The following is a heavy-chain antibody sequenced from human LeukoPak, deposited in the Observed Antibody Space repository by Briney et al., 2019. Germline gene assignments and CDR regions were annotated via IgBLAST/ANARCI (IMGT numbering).Heavy chain of an antibody. J-gene: IGHJ6*02. V-gene: IGHV4-38-2*02. D-gene: IGHD3-16*01. Sequence: PSETLSLTCTVSGYSISSGYYWGWIRQPPGKGLEWIGSIYHSGSTNYNPSLKSRVTISVDTSKNQFSLKLSSVTAADTAVYYCARVRGPRNGMDVWGQGTTVTVSS. CDR1: GYSISSGYY. CDR2: IYHSGST. CDR3: ARVRGPRNGMDV.